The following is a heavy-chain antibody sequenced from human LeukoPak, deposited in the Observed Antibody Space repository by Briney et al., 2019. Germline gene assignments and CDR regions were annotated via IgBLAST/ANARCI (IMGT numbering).Heavy chain of an antibody. V-gene: IGHV3-23*01. CDR1: GFTFSSYA. J-gene: IGHJ1*01. CDR3: AKDVGAAPREYFQY. CDR2: ISGSGATT. Sequence: GGSLRLSCAASGFTFSSYAMNWVRQAPGKGLEWVSGISGSGATTYYADSVKGRLTISRDNSKNTLYLQMNSLRAEDTAVYYCAKDVGAAPREYFQYWGQGTLVTVSS. D-gene: IGHD6-25*01.